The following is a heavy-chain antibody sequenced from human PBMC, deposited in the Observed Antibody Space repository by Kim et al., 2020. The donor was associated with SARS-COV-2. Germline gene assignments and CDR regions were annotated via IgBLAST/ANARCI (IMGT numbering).Heavy chain of an antibody. V-gene: IGHV3-23*03. CDR2: IYSGGSST. CDR1: GFTFSSYA. D-gene: IGHD6-13*01. CDR3: ALGGRAAAGPFDY. J-gene: IGHJ4*02. Sequence: GGSLRLSCAASGFTFSSYAMSWVRQAPGKGLEWVSVIYSGGSSTYYADSVKGRFTISSDNSKNTLYLQMHSLRAEDTAVYYCALGGRAAAGPFDYGGQGT.